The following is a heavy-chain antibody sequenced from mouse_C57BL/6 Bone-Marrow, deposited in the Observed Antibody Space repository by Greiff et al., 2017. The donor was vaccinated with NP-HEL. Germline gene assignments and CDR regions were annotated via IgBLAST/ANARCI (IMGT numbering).Heavy chain of an antibody. J-gene: IGHJ1*03. CDR2: INPSNGGT. Sequence: QVQLQQPGTELVKPGASVKLSCKASGYTFTSYWMHWVKQRPGQGLEWIGNINPSNGGTNYNEKFKSKATLTVDKSSSTAYMQLSSLTSEDSAVYYWASPSPLYWYFDVWGTGTTVTVSA. V-gene: IGHV1-53*01. CDR3: ASPSPLYWYFDV. CDR1: GYTFTSYW.